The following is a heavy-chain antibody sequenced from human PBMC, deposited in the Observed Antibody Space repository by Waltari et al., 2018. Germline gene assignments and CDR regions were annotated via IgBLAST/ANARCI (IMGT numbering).Heavy chain of an antibody. V-gene: IGHV3-9*03. J-gene: IGHJ4*02. Sequence: YLRLSCEASGFTFGDSAMHWVRQAPGKGLEWVSGISWNSRNIDYADSVKGRFTIYRDNAKNSLYLQMNSLRAEDMALYFCAKGRGGALTYHFDYWGRGTLVTVSS. D-gene: IGHD2-2*02. CDR3: AKGRGGALTYHFDY. CDR1: GFTFGDSA. CDR2: ISWNSRNI.